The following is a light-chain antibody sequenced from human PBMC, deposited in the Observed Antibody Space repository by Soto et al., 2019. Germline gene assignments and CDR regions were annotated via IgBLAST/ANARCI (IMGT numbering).Light chain of an antibody. CDR3: QQYNSYST. V-gene: IGKV1-5*01. J-gene: IGKJ2*01. CDR1: QSISSW. Sequence: DIQMTQSPSTLSASVGDRVTITCRASQSISSWLAWYQQKAGKAPKLLIYDASSLESGVPSRFSGSGSGTEFTLTISSLQPDDFANYYYQQYNSYSTFGQGTKLDIK. CDR2: DAS.